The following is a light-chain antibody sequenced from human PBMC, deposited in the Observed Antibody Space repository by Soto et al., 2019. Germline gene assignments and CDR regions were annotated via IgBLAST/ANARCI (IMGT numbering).Light chain of an antibody. CDR1: QSVSSY. Sequence: EIVLTKSPATLSLSPGERATLSCRASQSVSSYLAWSQQKPGQAPRLLIYDSSNGATGIPATFSGSGSGTDFTLTSRLQEHEDVLGYYFQQRSNWPPTFGQGTRLDIK. V-gene: IGKV3-11*01. CDR2: DSS. J-gene: IGKJ5*01. CDR3: QQRSNWPPT.